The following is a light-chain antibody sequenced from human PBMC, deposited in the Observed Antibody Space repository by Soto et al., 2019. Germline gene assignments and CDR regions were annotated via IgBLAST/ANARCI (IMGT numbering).Light chain of an antibody. Sequence: QSVLTQPASVSGSPGQSITISCTGTSSDVGAYTFVSWYQQHPDKVPKLMIFDVSRRPSGVSDRFSGSKSGNTASLTMSGLQPEDEADYYCSSYTSSSTHVFGSGTKLTVL. CDR2: DVS. CDR1: SSDVGAYTF. CDR3: SSYTSSSTHV. J-gene: IGLJ1*01. V-gene: IGLV2-14*03.